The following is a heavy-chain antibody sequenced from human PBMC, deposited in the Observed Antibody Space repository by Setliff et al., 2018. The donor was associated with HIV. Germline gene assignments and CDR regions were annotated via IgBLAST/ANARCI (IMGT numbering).Heavy chain of an antibody. J-gene: IGHJ4*02. D-gene: IGHD3-10*01. CDR3: ARAKSLVRGVNYFDY. CDR2: INHSGST. Sequence: SETLSLTCAVYGGSFSGSYWSWIRQPPGKGLEWIGEINHSGSTYYNPSLKSRVTISVDTSKNQFSLKLNSVTAADTAVYYCARAKSLVRGVNYFDYWGQGTLVTVSS. V-gene: IGHV4-34*09. CDR1: GGSFSGSY.